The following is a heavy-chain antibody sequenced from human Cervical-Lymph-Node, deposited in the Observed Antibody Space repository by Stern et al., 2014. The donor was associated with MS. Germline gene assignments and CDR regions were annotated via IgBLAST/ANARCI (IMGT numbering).Heavy chain of an antibody. V-gene: IGHV3-30*03. CDR1: GFRLSNSG. Sequence: VQLEESGGGVVQPGRSLTLYCAASGFRLSNSGMHWVRQAPGKVLEWVAVMSFVGGNKKYGDSVKGRFSISRDMANNTLFLQMNSLRPEDTAVYYCMGVGDAMHVWGQGTTVIVSS. CDR2: MSFVGGNK. CDR3: MGVGDAMHV. J-gene: IGHJ6*02.